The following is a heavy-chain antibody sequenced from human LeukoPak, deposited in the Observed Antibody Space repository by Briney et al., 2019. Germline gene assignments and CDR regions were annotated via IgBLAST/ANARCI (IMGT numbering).Heavy chain of an antibody. D-gene: IGHD3-9*01. CDR1: RGTFSSYA. Sequence: SVKVSCKASRGTFSSYAISWVRQALGQGLEWMGRIIPILGIANYAQKFQGRVTMTEDTSTDTAYMELSSLRSEDTAVYYCATDSAGYYEMLSGYYQFDYWGQGTLVTVSS. CDR3: ATDSAGYYEMLSGYYQFDY. CDR2: IIPILGIA. V-gene: IGHV1-69*04. J-gene: IGHJ4*02.